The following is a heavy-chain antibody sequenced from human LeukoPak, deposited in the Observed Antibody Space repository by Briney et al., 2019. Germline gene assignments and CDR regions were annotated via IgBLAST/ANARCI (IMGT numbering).Heavy chain of an antibody. D-gene: IGHD2-2*01. CDR2: IKSKTDGGTT. CDR3: TTTIGYCSSTSCSNWFDP. J-gene: IGHJ5*02. Sequence: GGSLRLSCAASGFTFSNAWMSWVRQAPGKGLERVGRIKSKTDGGTTDYAAPVKGRFTISRDDSKNTLYLQMNSLKNEDTAVYYCTTTIGYCSSTSCSNWFDPWGQGTLVTVSS. V-gene: IGHV3-15*01. CDR1: GFTFSNAW.